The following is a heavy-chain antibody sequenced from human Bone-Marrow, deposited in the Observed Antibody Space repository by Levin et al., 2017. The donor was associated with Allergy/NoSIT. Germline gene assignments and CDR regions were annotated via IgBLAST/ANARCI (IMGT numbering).Heavy chain of an antibody. D-gene: IGHD6-13*01. CDR3: ARAFYSRALFDF. Sequence: GESLKISCAASGFTFSSYWMSWVRQAPGKGLEWVANIKQDGSEKDYVDSVKGRFTISRDNAENSLFLQMNSLRAEDTAVYYCARAFYSRALFDFWGQGTLVTVSS. CDR1: GFTFSSYW. J-gene: IGHJ5*01. CDR2: IKQDGSEK. V-gene: IGHV3-7*01.